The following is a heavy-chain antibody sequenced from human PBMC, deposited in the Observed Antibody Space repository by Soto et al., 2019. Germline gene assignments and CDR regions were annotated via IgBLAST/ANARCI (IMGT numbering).Heavy chain of an antibody. CDR2: IDTDDSYT. CDR1: ASSFTTFW. V-gene: IGHV5-10-1*01. Sequence: PGAFKKISCLVAASSFTTFWISWVRQMHKNVMEWMGRIDTDDSYTNYSPSCHGHVRISADKSTSTTHRQWDSLETSDTDMYDCARYGGGGYDSNYADYSLAFWGKGTLVTSPQ. J-gene: IGHJ4*02. CDR3: ARYGGGGYDSNYADYSLAF. D-gene: IGHD5-12*01.